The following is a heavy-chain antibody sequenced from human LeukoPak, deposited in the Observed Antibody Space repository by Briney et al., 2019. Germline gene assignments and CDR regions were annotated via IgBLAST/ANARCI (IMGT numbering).Heavy chain of an antibody. Sequence: GESLTISCKASGYYFPNYRIAWVRQMTGKGLEWMGIIYPDDSDTTYSPSFQGQVAMSADKSISTAYLQWSGLKASDTAIYYCARRSFYDTNGYYQYFDYWGQGTLVTVSS. J-gene: IGHJ4*02. CDR3: ARRSFYDTNGYYQYFDY. CDR2: IYPDDSDT. D-gene: IGHD3-22*01. V-gene: IGHV5-51*01. CDR1: GYYFPNYR.